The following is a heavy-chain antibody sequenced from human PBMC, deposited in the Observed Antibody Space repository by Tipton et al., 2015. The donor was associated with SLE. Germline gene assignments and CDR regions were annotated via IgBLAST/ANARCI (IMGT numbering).Heavy chain of an antibody. Sequence: QLVQSGGGVVQPGGSLRLSCAASGFTFRTFGIHWVRQAPGKGLEWVAFIRYDGNVQFYSDSVTGRFTISRDNSRSTLYLQMNSLRPDDTAMYYCATLEARGHWGQGTLVTVPS. V-gene: IGHV3-30*02. CDR2: IRYDGNVQ. CDR3: ATLEARGH. J-gene: IGHJ4*02. CDR1: GFTFRTFG.